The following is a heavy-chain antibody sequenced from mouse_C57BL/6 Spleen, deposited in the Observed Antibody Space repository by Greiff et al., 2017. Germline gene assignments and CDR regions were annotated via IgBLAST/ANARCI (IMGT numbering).Heavy chain of an antibody. CDR3: ARRYSIYYYGSSYYYFDY. V-gene: IGHV1-72*01. CDR1: GYTFTSYW. D-gene: IGHD1-1*01. CDR2: IDPNSGGT. Sequence: QVQLQQPGAELVKPGASVKLSCKASGYTFTSYWMHWVKQRPGRGLEWIGRIDPNSGGTKYNEKFKSKATLTVDKPSSTAYMQLSSLTSEDSAVYYCARRYSIYYYGSSYYYFDYWGQGTTLTVSS. J-gene: IGHJ2*01.